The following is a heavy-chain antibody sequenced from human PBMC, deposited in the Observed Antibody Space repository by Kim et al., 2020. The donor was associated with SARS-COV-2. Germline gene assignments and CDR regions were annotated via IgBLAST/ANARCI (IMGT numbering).Heavy chain of an antibody. CDR1: GFTFSNYW. CDR2: ISSDGRST. CDR3: ARVASHYGSGTPFDY. Sequence: GGSLRLSCAASGFTFSNYWMHWVRQAPGKGLVWVSRISSDGRSTTYADSVKGRFTISRDNAKNTLYLQMSSLGAEDTAVYYCARVASHYGSGTPFDYWGQGTLVTVSS. V-gene: IGHV3-74*01. D-gene: IGHD3-10*01. J-gene: IGHJ4*02.